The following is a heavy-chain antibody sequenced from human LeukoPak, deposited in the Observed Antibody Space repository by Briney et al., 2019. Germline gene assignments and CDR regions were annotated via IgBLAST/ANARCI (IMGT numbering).Heavy chain of an antibody. CDR2: IYHSGST. D-gene: IGHD6-19*01. V-gene: IGHV4-4*02. CDR1: GGSISSSNW. J-gene: IGHJ4*02. Sequence: PSGTLSLTCAVSGGSISSSNWWSWVLQPPGKGLEWIGEIYHSGSTNYNPSLKSRVTISVDTSKNQFSLKLSSVTAADTAVYYCARDHSSGLYYFDYWGQGTLVTVSS. CDR3: ARDHSSGLYYFDY.